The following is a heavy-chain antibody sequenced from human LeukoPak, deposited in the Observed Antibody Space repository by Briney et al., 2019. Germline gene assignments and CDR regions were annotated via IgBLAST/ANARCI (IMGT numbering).Heavy chain of an antibody. Sequence: GGSLRLSCAASGFTFSSYGMHWVRQAPGKGLEWVAFIRYDGSNKYYADSVKGRFTISRDNSKNTLYLQMNSLRAEDTAVYYCAKELASQLFENWRYWGQGTLVTVSS. J-gene: IGHJ4*02. V-gene: IGHV3-30*02. CDR1: GFTFSSYG. CDR2: IRYDGSNK. CDR3: AKELASQLFENWRY. D-gene: IGHD2-2*01.